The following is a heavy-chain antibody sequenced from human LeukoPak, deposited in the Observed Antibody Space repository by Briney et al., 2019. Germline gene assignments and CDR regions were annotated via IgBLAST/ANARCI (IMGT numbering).Heavy chain of an antibody. CDR2: IYYSGSS. CDR1: GGSINNGGYY. D-gene: IGHD5-12*01. V-gene: IGHV4-30-4*01. J-gene: IGHJ3*02. Sequence: SETLSLTCTVSGGSINNGGYYWSWIRQHPGKGLEWIGYIYYSGSSYYNPSLRSRVTISVDTSKNQFSLKLSSVTAADTAVYYCARSEVATNDAFDIWGQGTMVTVSS. CDR3: ARSEVATNDAFDI.